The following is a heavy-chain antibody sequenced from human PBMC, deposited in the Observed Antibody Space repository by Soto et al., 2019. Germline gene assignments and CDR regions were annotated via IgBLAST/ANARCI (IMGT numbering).Heavy chain of an antibody. J-gene: IGHJ3*02. CDR3: ARETLRYNWNLGPFDAFDI. CDR1: GFTFSGYY. D-gene: IGHD1-7*01. Sequence: GGSLRLSCAASGFTFSGYYMSWIRQAPGKGLEWVSYISSSGSTIYYADSVKGRFTISRDNAKNSLYLQMNSLRAEDTAVYYCARETLRYNWNLGPFDAFDIWGQGPMVTLSS. CDR2: ISSSGSTI. V-gene: IGHV3-11*01.